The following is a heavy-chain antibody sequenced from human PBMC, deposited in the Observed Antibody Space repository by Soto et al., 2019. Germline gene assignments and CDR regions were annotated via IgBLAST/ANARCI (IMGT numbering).Heavy chain of an antibody. CDR1: GGSVSSGSYY. J-gene: IGHJ4*02. CDR2: IYYSGST. CDR3: ARHEYGDLAFDS. D-gene: IGHD4-17*01. V-gene: IGHV4-39*01. Sequence: SDTLSLTCTVSGGSVSSGSYYWGWIRQPPGKGLEWIATIYYSGSTYYNPSLKSRVTISVHTSKNQFSLNLTSVTATDTAVYYCARHEYGDLAFDSWGQGTLVTVSS.